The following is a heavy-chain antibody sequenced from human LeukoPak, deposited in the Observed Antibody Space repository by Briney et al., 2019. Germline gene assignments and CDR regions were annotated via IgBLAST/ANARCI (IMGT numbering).Heavy chain of an antibody. CDR2: ISYDGSNK. CDR1: GFTFSSYG. Sequence: PGGSLRLSCAASGFTFSSYGMHWVRQAPGKGLEWVAVISYDGSNKYFADSVKGRFTISRDNSKNTLYLQMNSLRAEDTAVYYSAKDSGIAVAGTLRAFDIWGQGTMVTVSS. CDR3: AKDSGIAVAGTLRAFDI. J-gene: IGHJ3*02. V-gene: IGHV3-30*18. D-gene: IGHD6-19*01.